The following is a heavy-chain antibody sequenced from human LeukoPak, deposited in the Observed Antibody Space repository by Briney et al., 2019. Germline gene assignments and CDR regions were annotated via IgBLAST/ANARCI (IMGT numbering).Heavy chain of an antibody. CDR1: GGSISSSSYY. V-gene: IGHV4-39*01. Sequence: SETLSLTCTVSGGSISSSSYYWGWIRQPPGKGLEWIGGIYYSGSTYYNPSLKSRVTISVDTSKNQFSLKLSSVTAADTAVYYCARLHTAAAMVTGFDYWGQGTLVTVSS. D-gene: IGHD5-18*01. J-gene: IGHJ4*02. CDR2: IYYSGST. CDR3: ARLHTAAAMVTGFDY.